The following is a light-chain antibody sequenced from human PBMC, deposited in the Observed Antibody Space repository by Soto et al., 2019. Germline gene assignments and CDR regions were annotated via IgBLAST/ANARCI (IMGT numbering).Light chain of an antibody. V-gene: IGKV3-15*01. J-gene: IGKJ2*01. CDR2: GAS. Sequence: EIVVTQSPATLSVSPGERATLSCRTSQSVSSHVAWYQQKPGQAPRLLIHGASTRATAIPARFSGSGSGTEFTLTISSLQSEDFAVYNCQQYNKWPQTFGQGTKVDIK. CDR3: QQYNKWPQT. CDR1: QSVSSH.